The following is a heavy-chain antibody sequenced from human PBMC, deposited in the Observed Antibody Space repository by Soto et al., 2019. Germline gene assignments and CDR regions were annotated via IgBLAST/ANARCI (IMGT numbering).Heavy chain of an antibody. CDR2: IYYTGDTRST. D-gene: IGHD2-15*01. CDR1: SGSTSNYY. J-gene: IGHJ4*02. CDR3: ARHVGCSASACYFFDS. V-gene: IGHV4-59*08. Sequence: QVQLQELGPGLVKPSETLSLTCTASSGSTSNYYWCWIRQPPGQGLAWLGYIYYTGDTRSTNYKPSLKSRLIISEEPSKNQHSLIMTPVPAADTSVYYCARHVGCSASACYFFDSWGQGTLVTVSS.